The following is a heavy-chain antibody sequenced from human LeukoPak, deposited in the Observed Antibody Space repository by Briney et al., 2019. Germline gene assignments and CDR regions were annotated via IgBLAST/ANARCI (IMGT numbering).Heavy chain of an antibody. Sequence: SESLALNRTVPGGWFAPYYWSWIRQPPRKGLEWIGHISYSGSTNYNPSLKSRVTISIDTSKNHFSLKLSSMTAADTAVYYCARGFDGPNAFDIWGQGTMVTVSS. D-gene: IGHD3-9*01. CDR1: GGWFAPYY. V-gene: IGHV4-59*01. CDR3: ARGFDGPNAFDI. J-gene: IGHJ3*02. CDR2: ISYSGST.